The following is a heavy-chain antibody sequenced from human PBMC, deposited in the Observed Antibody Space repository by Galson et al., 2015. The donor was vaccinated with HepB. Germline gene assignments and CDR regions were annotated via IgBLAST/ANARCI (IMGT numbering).Heavy chain of an antibody. J-gene: IGHJ4*02. Sequence: SVKVSCKASGYTFTSYGISWVRQAPGQGLEWMGWISAYNGNTNYAQKLQGRVTMTTDTSTSTAYMELRSLRSDDTAVYYCAREGAYCSSTSCYGAYYFDYWGQGTLVTVSS. CDR2: ISAYNGNT. D-gene: IGHD2-2*01. V-gene: IGHV1-18*01. CDR1: GYTFTSYG. CDR3: AREGAYCSSTSCYGAYYFDY.